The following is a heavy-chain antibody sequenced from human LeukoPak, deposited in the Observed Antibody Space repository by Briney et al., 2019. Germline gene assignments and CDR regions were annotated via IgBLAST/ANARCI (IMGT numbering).Heavy chain of an antibody. CDR3: ARDGDCSGGSCPLDY. CDR2: IIPIFGTA. Sequence: GSSVKVSCKASGGTFSSYAISWVRQAPGQGLGWMGGIIPIFGTANYAQKVQGRGTITADKSTSTAYMELSSLRSEDTAVYYCARDGDCSGGSCPLDYWGQGTLVTVSS. J-gene: IGHJ4*02. D-gene: IGHD2-15*01. CDR1: GGTFSSYA. V-gene: IGHV1-69*06.